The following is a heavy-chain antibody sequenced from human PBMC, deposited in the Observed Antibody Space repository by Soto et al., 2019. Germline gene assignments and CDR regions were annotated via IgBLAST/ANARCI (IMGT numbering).Heavy chain of an antibody. Sequence: SETLSLTCTVSGGSISSGDYYWSWIRQPPGKGLEWIGYIYYSGSAYYNPSLKSRVTISVDTSKNQFSLKLSSVTAADTAVYYCATPTPLRGAMITNINFDFWGQGTPVTVSS. J-gene: IGHJ4*02. D-gene: IGHD3-10*01. CDR1: GGSISSGDYY. CDR2: IYYSGSA. V-gene: IGHV4-30-4*01. CDR3: ATPTPLRGAMITNINFDF.